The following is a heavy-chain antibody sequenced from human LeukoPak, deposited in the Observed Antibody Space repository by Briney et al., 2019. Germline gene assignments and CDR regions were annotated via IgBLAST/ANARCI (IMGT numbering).Heavy chain of an antibody. D-gene: IGHD3-10*01. CDR1: GGSFSGYY. J-gene: IGHJ4*02. CDR3: ARVGRSYYGSGSYYNAKTHTYYFDY. CDR2: INHSGST. V-gene: IGHV4-34*01. Sequence: SETLSLTCAVYGGSFSGYYWSWIRQPPGKGLEWIGEINHSGSTNYNPSLKSRVTISVDTSKNQFSLKLSSVTAADTAVYYCARVGRSYYGSGSYYNAKTHTYYFDYWGQGTLVTVSS.